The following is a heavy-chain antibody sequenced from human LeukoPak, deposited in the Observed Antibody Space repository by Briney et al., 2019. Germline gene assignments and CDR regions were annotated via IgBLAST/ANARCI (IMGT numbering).Heavy chain of an antibody. CDR1: GYTFTSYD. V-gene: IGHV1-8*03. CDR3: ARGYSGSPQDFDY. Sequence: ASVKVSCKASGYTFTSYDINWVRQATGRGLEWMGWMNPNSGNTGYAQKFQGRVTITRNTSISTAYMELGSLRFEDTAVYYCARGYSGSPQDFDYWGQGTLVTVSS. J-gene: IGHJ4*02. CDR2: MNPNSGNT. D-gene: IGHD1-26*01.